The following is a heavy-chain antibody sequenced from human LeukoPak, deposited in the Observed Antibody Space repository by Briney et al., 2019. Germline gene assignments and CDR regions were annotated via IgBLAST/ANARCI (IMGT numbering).Heavy chain of an antibody. CDR3: ASGIRERGFDY. V-gene: IGHV3-48*03. J-gene: IGHJ4*02. D-gene: IGHD1-1*01. Sequence: QTGGSLRLSCAASGFTFSSYEMNWVRQAPGRGLEWVSSINPGGSIIFYSDSVKGRFTISRDNAKNSLYLQMNSLRAEDTALYFCASGIRERGFDYWGQGTLVTVSS. CDR2: INPGGSII. CDR1: GFTFSSYE.